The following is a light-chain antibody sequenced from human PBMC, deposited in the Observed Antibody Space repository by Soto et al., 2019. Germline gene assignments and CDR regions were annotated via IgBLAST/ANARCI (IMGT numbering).Light chain of an antibody. CDR3: SSYTSRSPLYV. Sequence: QSALTQPASVSGSPGQSITISCTGTSSDVGGYNYVSWYQQHPGKAPKLMIYDVSNRPSGVSNRFSGSKSGNTASLTISGLQAEDEADYYCSSYTSRSPLYVFGTGTKVTVL. CDR1: SSDVGGYNY. J-gene: IGLJ1*01. CDR2: DVS. V-gene: IGLV2-14*01.